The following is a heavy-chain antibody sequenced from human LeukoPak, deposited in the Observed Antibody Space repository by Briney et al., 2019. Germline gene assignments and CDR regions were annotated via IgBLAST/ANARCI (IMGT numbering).Heavy chain of an antibody. D-gene: IGHD5-24*01. V-gene: IGHV3-7*03. CDR3: AVGRWLQFFDY. Sequence: GGSLRLSCVASGLNFNSRWMDWVRRAPGQGLEWVASIKEDGSETHYVDSVRGRFTISRDNDKNSLYLQINNLRAEDTAVYYCAVGRWLQFFDYWGQGTLVTVSS. CDR1: GLNFNSRW. J-gene: IGHJ4*02. CDR2: IKEDGSET.